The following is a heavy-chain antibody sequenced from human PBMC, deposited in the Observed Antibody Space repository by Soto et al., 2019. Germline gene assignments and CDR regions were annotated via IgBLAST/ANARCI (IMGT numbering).Heavy chain of an antibody. V-gene: IGHV4-31*03. D-gene: IGHD5-12*01. CDR1: GGSISSGGYY. CDR2: IYYSGST. Sequence: QVQLQESGPGLVKPSQTLSLTCTVSGGSISSGGYYWSWIRQHPGKGLEWIGYIYYSGSTYYNPSLKSRVTISVDTSKNQFSLKLSSVTAADTAVYXXXXQNLRGYSGYDFDYWGQGTLVTVSS. CDR3: XXQNLRGYSGYDFDY. J-gene: IGHJ4*02.